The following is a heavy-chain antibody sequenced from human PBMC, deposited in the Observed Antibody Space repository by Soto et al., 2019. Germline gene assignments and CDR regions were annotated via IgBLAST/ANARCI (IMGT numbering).Heavy chain of an antibody. CDR3: AKDGITMVRGVINWFDP. CDR1: GFTFSSYA. J-gene: IGHJ5*02. CDR2: ISGSGGST. V-gene: IGHV3-23*01. Sequence: PGGSLRLSCAASGFTFSSYAMSWVRQAPGKGLEWVSAISGSGGSTYYADSVKGRFTISRDNSKNTLYLQMNSLRAEDTAVYYCAKDGITMVRGVINWFDPWGQGTLVTVSS. D-gene: IGHD3-10*01.